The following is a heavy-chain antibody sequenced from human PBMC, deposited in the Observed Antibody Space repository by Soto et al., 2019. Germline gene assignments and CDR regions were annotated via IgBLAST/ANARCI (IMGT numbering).Heavy chain of an antibody. V-gene: IGHV4-39*01. CDR1: CDSINSIVTL. D-gene: IGHD3-22*01. CDR2: ISHTGTP. CDR3: ARHTYYDSRGPIDF. J-gene: IGHJ4*02. Sequence: SDSLFLNCTVSCDSINSIVTLRDFLRHPPGKGLEWIGSISHTGTPYYSPSLKSRATISVDTSKNQFSLKLAAVTAADTAVYYCARHTYYDSRGPIDFWGQGIVVS.